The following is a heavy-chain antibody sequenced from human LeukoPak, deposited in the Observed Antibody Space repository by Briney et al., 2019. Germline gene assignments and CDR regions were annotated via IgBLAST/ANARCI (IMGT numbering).Heavy chain of an antibody. J-gene: IGHJ5*02. CDR3: ARQPRYNWNGFDP. Sequence: GESLKISCKGSGYSFTSYWIGWVRQMPGKGLEWMGIIYPGDSDTRYSPSFQGQVTISADESISTAYLQWSSLKASDTAMYYCARQPRYNWNGFDPWGQGTLVTVSS. V-gene: IGHV5-51*01. CDR1: GYSFTSYW. CDR2: IYPGDSDT. D-gene: IGHD1-20*01.